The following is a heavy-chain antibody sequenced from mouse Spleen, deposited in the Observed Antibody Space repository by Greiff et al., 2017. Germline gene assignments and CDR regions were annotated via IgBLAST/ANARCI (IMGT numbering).Heavy chain of an antibody. CDR2: IRLKSDNYAT. Sequence: EVKLMESGGGLVQPGGSMKLSCVASGFTFSNYWMNWVRQSPEKGLEWVAQIRLKSDNYATHYAESVKGRFTISRDDSKSSVYLQMNNLRAEDTGIYYCTGGGNPFAYWGQGTLVTVSA. CDR3: TGGGNPFAY. V-gene: IGHV6-3*01. CDR1: GFTFSNYW. J-gene: IGHJ3*01. D-gene: IGHD2-1*01.